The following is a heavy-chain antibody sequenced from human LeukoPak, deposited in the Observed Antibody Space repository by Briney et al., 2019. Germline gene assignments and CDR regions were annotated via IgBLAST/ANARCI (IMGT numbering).Heavy chain of an antibody. Sequence: SETLSLTCTVSGGSISSSPYYWGWIRQPPGKGLEWIGSIYYSGTTHYNPSLKSRVTISVDTSKNQFSLKLSSVTAADTAVYYCARGWYRNWFDPWGQGTLVTVSS. CDR3: ARGWYRNWFDP. CDR2: IYYSGTT. D-gene: IGHD6-19*01. CDR1: GGSISSSPYY. V-gene: IGHV4-39*07. J-gene: IGHJ5*02.